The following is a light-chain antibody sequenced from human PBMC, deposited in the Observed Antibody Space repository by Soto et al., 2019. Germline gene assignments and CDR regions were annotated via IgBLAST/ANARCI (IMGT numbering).Light chain of an antibody. CDR2: LND. CDR1: SSNIGGNY. Sequence: QSVLTQPPSASGTPGQRVTISCSGSSSNIGGNYVYWYQQLPGAAPKLLIYLNDQRPSGVPDRFFGSKSGTSASLAISGLRSEDEAEYYCATWDDSLNGYWVFGGGTQLTVL. J-gene: IGLJ3*02. V-gene: IGLV1-47*02. CDR3: ATWDDSLNGYWV.